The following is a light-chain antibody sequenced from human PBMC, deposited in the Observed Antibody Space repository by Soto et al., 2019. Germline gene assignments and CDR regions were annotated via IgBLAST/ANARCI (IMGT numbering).Light chain of an antibody. CDR1: QSVSSS. J-gene: IGKJ4*02. V-gene: IGKV3-11*01. CDR3: QQRSDWPPSLT. CDR2: SAS. Sequence: EIVLTQSPATLSLSPGERATLSCRASQSVSSSLAWYQQKPGQAPRLLIYSASNRATGIPTRFSCSGSGTDFTLTISSLEPEDFGVYYCQQRSDWPPSLTFGGGTKVEIK.